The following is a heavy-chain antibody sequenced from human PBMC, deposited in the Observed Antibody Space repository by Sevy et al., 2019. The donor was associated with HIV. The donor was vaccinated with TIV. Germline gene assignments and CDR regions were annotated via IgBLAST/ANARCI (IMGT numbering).Heavy chain of an antibody. V-gene: IGHV3-7*01. Sequence: GGSLRLSYAASGFSFSDYFMAWVRQAPGKGLEWVANVDQGGSQKYYVGSVKGRFTISRDNAKNSVYLQMNRLRLDDTAVYYCARELWPGDYWGQGTLVTVSS. CDR3: ARELWPGDY. CDR1: GFSFSDYF. CDR2: VDQGGSQK. D-gene: IGHD2-21*01. J-gene: IGHJ4*02.